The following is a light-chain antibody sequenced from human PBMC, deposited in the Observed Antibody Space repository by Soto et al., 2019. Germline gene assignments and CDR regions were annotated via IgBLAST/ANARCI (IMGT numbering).Light chain of an antibody. CDR1: QSVGSN. J-gene: IGKJ1*01. V-gene: IGKV3-15*01. CDR2: AAS. CDR3: QQYYHWPRT. Sequence: EVVVTQSPATLSVSPLELASLSFMASQSVGSNLAWYQQKPGQTPRLLIYAASTRATGIPARFSGSGSGTDFILTITSLQSEDFGVYYCQQYYHWPRTFGQGTKVDIK.